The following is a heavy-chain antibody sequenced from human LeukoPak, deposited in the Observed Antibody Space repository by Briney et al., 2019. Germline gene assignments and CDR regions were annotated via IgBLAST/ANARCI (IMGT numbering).Heavy chain of an antibody. Sequence: PSETLSLTCTVSGGSISSGSYYWSWIRQPAGKGLEWIGRIYTSGSTNYNPSLKSRVTISVDTSKNQPSLKLSSVTAADTGVYYCARSGAAGTPRYIYYFDYWGQGTLVTVSS. CDR2: IYTSGST. J-gene: IGHJ4*02. D-gene: IGHD6-13*01. CDR1: GGSISSGSYY. V-gene: IGHV4-61*02. CDR3: ARSGAAGTPRYIYYFDY.